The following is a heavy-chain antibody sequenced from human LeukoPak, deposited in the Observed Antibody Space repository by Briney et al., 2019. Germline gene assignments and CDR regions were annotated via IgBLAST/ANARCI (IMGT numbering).Heavy chain of an antibody. CDR2: ISSSSSYI. V-gene: IGHV3-21*01. CDR3: ARDRIGRAFGI. CDR1: GFTFSSYS. J-gene: IGHJ3*02. D-gene: IGHD2-15*01. Sequence: GGSLRLSCAASGFTFSSYSINWVRQAPGKGLEWVSSISSSSSYIYYADSVKGRFTISRDNAKNSLYLQMNSLRAEDTAVYYCARDRIGRAFGIWGQGTMVTVSS.